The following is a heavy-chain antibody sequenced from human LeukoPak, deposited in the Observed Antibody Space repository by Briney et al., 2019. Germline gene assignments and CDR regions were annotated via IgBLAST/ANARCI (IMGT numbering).Heavy chain of an antibody. Sequence: SSETLSLTCTVSGGSISSSSYYWGWIRQPPGKGLEWIGSIYYSGSTYYNPSLKSRVTISVDTSKNQCSLKLSSVTAADTAVYYCARDYYDSSGYYYLDYWGQGTLVTVSS. CDR2: IYYSGST. V-gene: IGHV4-39*07. J-gene: IGHJ4*02. CDR3: ARDYYDSSGYYYLDY. D-gene: IGHD3-22*01. CDR1: GGSISSSSYY.